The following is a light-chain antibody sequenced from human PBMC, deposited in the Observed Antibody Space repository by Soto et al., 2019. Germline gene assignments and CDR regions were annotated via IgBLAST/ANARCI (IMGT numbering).Light chain of an antibody. CDR1: QSVDGY. J-gene: IGKJ5*01. V-gene: IGKV3-15*01. CDR2: GAS. CDR3: QQYHKWPPIT. Sequence: EVVMTQSPVTLSVSPGESATLSCRASQSVDGYLAWYQQKPGQAPRLLIYGASTRATGVTARFGGGGSGTEFTLTISSLQSEDSAVYYCQQYHKWPPITFGQGTRLEIK.